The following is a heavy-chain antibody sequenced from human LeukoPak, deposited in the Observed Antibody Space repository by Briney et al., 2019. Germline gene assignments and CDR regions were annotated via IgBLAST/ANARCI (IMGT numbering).Heavy chain of an antibody. D-gene: IGHD2-8*02. CDR3: AKVILGYMDV. J-gene: IGHJ6*03. CDR1: GFTVSSNS. V-gene: IGHV3-53*05. CDR2: IYSGGNT. Sequence: PGGSLRLSCTVSGFTVSSNSMSWVRQAPGTGLEWVSFIYSGGNTHYSDSVKGRFTISRDNSKNTLYLQMNSLRAEDTAVYYCAKVILGYMDVWGKGTTVTISS.